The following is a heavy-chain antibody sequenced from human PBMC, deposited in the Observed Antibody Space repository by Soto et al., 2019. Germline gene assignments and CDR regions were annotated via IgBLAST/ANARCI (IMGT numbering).Heavy chain of an antibody. V-gene: IGHV4-30-2*01. J-gene: IGHJ6*01. CDR2: IYHSGST. CDR1: GGSVSSGGYS. D-gene: IGHD4-17*01. Sequence: SETLSLTCAVSGGSVSSGGYSWSWIRQPPGKGLEWIGYIYHSGSTYYNPSLKSRVTISVDRSKNQFSLKLSSVTAADTAVYYCPRGPPTAYRDYADYYGMDVWGQGTPVTVSS. CDR3: PRGPPTAYRDYADYYGMDV.